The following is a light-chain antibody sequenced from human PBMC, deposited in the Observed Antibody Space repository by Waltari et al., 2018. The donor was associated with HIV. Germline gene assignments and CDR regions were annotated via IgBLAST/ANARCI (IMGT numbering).Light chain of an antibody. V-gene: IGLV2-14*01. J-gene: IGLJ3*02. CDR2: EVS. CDR1: TSDFGLYNF. CDR3: TSFTSNYTVM. Sequence: QSALTQPASVSGSPGQSITISCTGSTSDFGLYNFISWYQQHPGGVPKVIISEVSSRPSWFSSRFSGSKSGNTASLTISWLQTEDEADYYCTSFTSNYTVMFGGGTKVTVL.